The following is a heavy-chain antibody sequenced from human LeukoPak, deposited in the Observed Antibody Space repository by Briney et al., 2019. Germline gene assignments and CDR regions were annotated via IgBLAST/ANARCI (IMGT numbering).Heavy chain of an antibody. CDR3: ASERYGGNSDAFDI. CDR1: GGSFSGYY. CDR2: INHSGST. V-gene: IGHV4-34*01. Sequence: SETLSLTCAVYGGSFSGYYWSCIRQPPGKGLEWIGEINHSGSTNYNPSLKSRVTISVDTSKNKFSLKLSSVTAAGTAVYYCASERYGGNSDAFDIWGQGTMVTVSS. D-gene: IGHD4-23*01. J-gene: IGHJ3*02.